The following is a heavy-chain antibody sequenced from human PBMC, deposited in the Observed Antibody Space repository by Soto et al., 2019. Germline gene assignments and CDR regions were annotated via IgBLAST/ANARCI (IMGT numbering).Heavy chain of an antibody. CDR1: GFTFSSYA. CDR2: ISGSGGST. D-gene: IGHD3-3*01. CDR3: AKGSLLEWLLYDPNYYYYYMDV. J-gene: IGHJ6*03. Sequence: GESLKISCAASGFTFSSYAMSWVRQAPGKGLEWVSAISGSGGSTYYADSVKGRFTISRDNSKNTLYLQMNSLRAEDTAVYYCAKGSLLEWLLYDPNYYYYYMDVWGKGTTVTVSS. V-gene: IGHV3-23*01.